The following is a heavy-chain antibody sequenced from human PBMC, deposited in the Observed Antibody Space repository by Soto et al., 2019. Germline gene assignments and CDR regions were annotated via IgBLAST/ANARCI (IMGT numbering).Heavy chain of an antibody. Sequence: PSETLSLTCTVSGGSISSGGYYWIWIRQHPGKGLEWIGYIYYSGSTYYNPSLKSRVTISVDTSKNQFSLKLSSVTAADTAVYYCARESCSSTSCSTFDYWGQGTLVTVSS. CDR3: ARESCSSTSCSTFDY. CDR1: GGSISSGGYY. J-gene: IGHJ4*02. CDR2: IYYSGST. D-gene: IGHD2-2*01. V-gene: IGHV4-31*03.